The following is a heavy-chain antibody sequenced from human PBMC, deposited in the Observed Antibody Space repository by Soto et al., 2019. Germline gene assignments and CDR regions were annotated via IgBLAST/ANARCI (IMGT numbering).Heavy chain of an antibody. CDR3: ARDRGAAAAGPYYYYYGMDV. D-gene: IGHD6-13*01. CDR2: INAGNGNT. J-gene: IGHJ6*02. V-gene: IGHV1-3*05. Sequence: QVQLVQSGAEEKKPGASVKVSCKASGYTFTSYAMHWVRQAPGQRLEWMGWINAGNGNTKYSQKFQGRVTITRDTSASTAYMELSSLRSEDTAVYYCARDRGAAAAGPYYYYYGMDVWGQGTTVTVSS. CDR1: GYTFTSYA.